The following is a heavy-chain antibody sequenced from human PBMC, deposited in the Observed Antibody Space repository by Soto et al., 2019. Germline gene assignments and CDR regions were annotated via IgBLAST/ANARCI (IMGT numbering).Heavy chain of an antibody. J-gene: IGHJ6*04. CDR3: ARELEVGYGSGSNNYYYYYGMDV. D-gene: IGHD3-10*01. Sequence: ASVKVSCKASGYTFTCYYMHWVRQAPGQGLEWMGWINPNSGGTNYAQKFQGWVTMTRDTSISTAYMELSRLRSDDTAVYYCARELEVGYGSGSNNYYYYYGMDVWGKGTTVIVSS. CDR1: GYTFTCYY. CDR2: INPNSGGT. V-gene: IGHV1-2*04.